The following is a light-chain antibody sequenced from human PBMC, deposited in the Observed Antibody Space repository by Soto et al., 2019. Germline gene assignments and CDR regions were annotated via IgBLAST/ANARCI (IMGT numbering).Light chain of an antibody. Sequence: QSALTQPASVSGSPGQSITIPCTGTSSDVGRYNLVSWYQQHPGKAPKLMIYEGSKRPSGVSNRFSGSKSGNTASLTISGLQAEDEADYYCCSYAGSSTWVFGGGTKVTVL. J-gene: IGLJ3*02. CDR3: CSYAGSSTWV. V-gene: IGLV2-23*01. CDR1: SSDVGRYNL. CDR2: EGS.